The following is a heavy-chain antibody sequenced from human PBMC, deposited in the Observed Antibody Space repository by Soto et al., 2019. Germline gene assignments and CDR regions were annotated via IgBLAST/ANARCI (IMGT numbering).Heavy chain of an antibody. J-gene: IGHJ6*03. D-gene: IGHD2-15*01. Sequence: EMQLVESGGGLVNPGGSLRLSCAASGLIVNNNYMNWVRQAPGKGLEWVSVIHSGNSASYADSVMGRLTISRHNSKNIVYLQMNSLRAEDTAVYYCARDPGYCSGGICYRCMDVWGKGTTVTVSS. CDR1: GLIVNNNY. CDR2: IHSGNSA. V-gene: IGHV3-53*04. CDR3: ARDPGYCSGGICYRCMDV.